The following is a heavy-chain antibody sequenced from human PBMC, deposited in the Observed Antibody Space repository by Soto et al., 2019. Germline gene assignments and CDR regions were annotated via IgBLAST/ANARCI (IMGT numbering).Heavy chain of an antibody. Sequence: QVQLVQSGAEVKKPGSSVKVSCKASGGTFSSDAISWVRQAPGQGLAWMGGIIPIFGTANYAQKFQGRVTITADESTSTAYMELSSLRSEDTAVYYCAREGTTYYDYVWGSYRDYYFDYWGQGTLVTVSS. D-gene: IGHD3-16*02. CDR2: IIPIFGTA. CDR1: GGTFSSDA. CDR3: AREGTTYYDYVWGSYRDYYFDY. J-gene: IGHJ4*02. V-gene: IGHV1-69*01.